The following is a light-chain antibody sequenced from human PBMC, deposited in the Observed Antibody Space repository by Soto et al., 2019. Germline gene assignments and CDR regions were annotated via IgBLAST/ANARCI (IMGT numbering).Light chain of an antibody. CDR2: KAS. Sequence: DIQMTQSPSTLSASVGDRVTITCRASQSISSWLAWYQQKPGKAPKLLIYKASSLESGVPARFSGSGSGTEFPLNISSLQPDDFATYYCQQYNRPLTFGGGTKVEIK. CDR1: QSISSW. J-gene: IGKJ4*01. CDR3: QQYNRPLT. V-gene: IGKV1-5*03.